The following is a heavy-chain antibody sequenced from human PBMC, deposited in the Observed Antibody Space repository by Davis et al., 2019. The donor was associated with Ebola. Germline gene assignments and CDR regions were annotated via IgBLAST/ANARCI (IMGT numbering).Heavy chain of an antibody. CDR3: ARGAGAGGI. CDR2: INHSGST. Sequence: MPSETLSLTCAVYGGSFSGYYWSCIRQPPGKGLEWIGEINHSGSTNYNPSLKSRVTISVDTSKNQFSLKLSSVTAADTAVYYCARGAGAGGIWGQGTLVTVSS. D-gene: IGHD1-26*01. CDR1: GGSFSGYY. J-gene: IGHJ4*02. V-gene: IGHV4-34*01.